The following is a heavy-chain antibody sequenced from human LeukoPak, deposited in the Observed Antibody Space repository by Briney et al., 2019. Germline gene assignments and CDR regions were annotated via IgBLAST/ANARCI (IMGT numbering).Heavy chain of an antibody. Sequence: GASVKVSCKASGGTFSSYAISWVRQAPGQGLEWMGGIIPIFGTANYAQKFQGRVTITADESTSTAYMELSSLRSEDTAVYYCATAAVVITYWYFDLWGRGTLVTVSS. V-gene: IGHV1-69*13. CDR1: GGTFSSYA. J-gene: IGHJ2*01. D-gene: IGHD3-22*01. CDR2: IIPIFGTA. CDR3: ATAAVVITYWYFDL.